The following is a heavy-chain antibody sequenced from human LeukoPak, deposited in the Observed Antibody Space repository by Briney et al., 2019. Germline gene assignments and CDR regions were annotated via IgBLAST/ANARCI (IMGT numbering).Heavy chain of an antibody. CDR2: VYYSGST. CDR3: ARHAMCSGSSAFDY. CDR1: GGSISPYF. D-gene: IGHD1-26*01. Sequence: SETLSLTCTVSGGSISPYFWSWIRQPPGKGLEWIGNVYYSGSTKYSPSLKSRVTMSADTSKNQFSLKLTSVSAADTAVYYCARHAMCSGSSAFDYWGQGTQVTVSS. V-gene: IGHV4-59*08. J-gene: IGHJ4*02.